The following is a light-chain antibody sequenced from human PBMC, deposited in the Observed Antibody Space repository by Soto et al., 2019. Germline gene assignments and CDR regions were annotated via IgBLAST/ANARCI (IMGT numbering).Light chain of an antibody. J-gene: IGKJ4*01. Sequence: EIVLTQSPGTLSLSPGERATLSCRASQSVNSLYLAWYQQKPGQAPRLPIYGASSRATGIPGRFSGSGCGTDFTLTISRLEHEDFDVYYCQYYSGSQNFGGGTKVEIK. CDR2: GAS. V-gene: IGKV3-20*01. CDR3: QYYSGSQN. CDR1: QSVNSLY.